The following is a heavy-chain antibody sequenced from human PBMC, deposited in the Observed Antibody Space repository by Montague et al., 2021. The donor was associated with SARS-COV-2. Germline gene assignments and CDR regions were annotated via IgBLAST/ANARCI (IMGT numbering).Heavy chain of an antibody. D-gene: IGHD2-2*01. Sequence: TLSLTCTVSGGSISSGGYYWSWIRQHPGKGLEWIGYIYYSGSTYSNPSLKSRITISVDTSKNPLSLTLSSVTAADTAMYYCARSRVVVRTTRNWFDPWGQGTLVTVSS. CDR2: IYYSGST. V-gene: IGHV4-31*03. CDR3: ARSRVVVRTTRNWFDP. J-gene: IGHJ5*02. CDR1: GGSISSGGYY.